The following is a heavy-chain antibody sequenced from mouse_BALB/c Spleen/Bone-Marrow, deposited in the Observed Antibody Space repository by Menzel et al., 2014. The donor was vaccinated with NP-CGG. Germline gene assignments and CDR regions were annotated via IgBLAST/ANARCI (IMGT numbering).Heavy chain of an antibody. CDR3: ARGDYRSYYFDY. D-gene: IGHD2-14*01. Sequence: QVQLKQSGAKLVRPGTSVKVSCKASGYAFTNYLIEWVKQRPGQGLEWIGVINPGSGGTNYNEKFKGKATLTADKSSSTAYMQLSSLTSDDSAVYFCARGDYRSYYFDYWGQGTTLTVSS. CDR2: INPGSGGT. V-gene: IGHV1-54*01. J-gene: IGHJ2*01. CDR1: GYAFTNYL.